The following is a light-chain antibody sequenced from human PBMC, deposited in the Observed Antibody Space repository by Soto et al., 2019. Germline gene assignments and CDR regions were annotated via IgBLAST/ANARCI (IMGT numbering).Light chain of an antibody. J-gene: IGKJ2*01. CDR2: AAS. Sequence: DLQMTQSPSSLSASVGDRVTITCRASQSISSYLNWYQQNPGKAPKLLIYAASSLQSGVPSRFSGRGSGTEFTLTISSVQPEDFASYYCQQSYSTPLMSTVGEGTKLEIK. V-gene: IGKV1-39*01. CDR3: QQSYSTPLMST. CDR1: QSISSY.